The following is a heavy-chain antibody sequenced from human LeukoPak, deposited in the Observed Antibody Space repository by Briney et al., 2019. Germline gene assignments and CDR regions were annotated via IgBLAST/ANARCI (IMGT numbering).Heavy chain of an antibody. J-gene: IGHJ4*02. CDR1: GVSISSYY. CDR3: ARELLWFGEHYFDY. D-gene: IGHD3-10*01. V-gene: IGHV4-59*01. Sequence: SETLSLTCTVSGVSISSYYWSWIRQPPGKGLEWIGYIYYSGSTNYNPSLKSRVTISVDTSKNQFSLKLSSVTAADTAVYYCARELLWFGEHYFDYWGQGTLVTVSS. CDR2: IYYSGST.